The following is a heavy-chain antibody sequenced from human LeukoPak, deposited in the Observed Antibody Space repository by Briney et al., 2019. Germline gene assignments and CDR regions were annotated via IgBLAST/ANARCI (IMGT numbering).Heavy chain of an antibody. CDR1: GFTFSSYA. V-gene: IGHV3-23*01. CDR3: AKIHSGYDSMGY. D-gene: IGHD5-12*01. Sequence: GGSLRLSCAASGFTFSSYAMSCVRQAPGKGLEWVSAISGSGGSTYYADSVKGRFTISRDNSKNTLYLQMNSLRAEDTAVYYCAKIHSGYDSMGYWGQGTLVTVSS. J-gene: IGHJ4*02. CDR2: ISGSGGST.